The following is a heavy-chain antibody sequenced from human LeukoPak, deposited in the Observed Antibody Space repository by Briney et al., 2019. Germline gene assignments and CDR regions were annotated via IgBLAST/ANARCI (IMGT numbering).Heavy chain of an antibody. J-gene: IGHJ3*02. CDR3: AKDLTVDTAMVTLWDAFDI. CDR1: GFTFSSYA. Sequence: GGSLRLSCAASGFTFSSYAMSWVRQAPGKGLEWVSAISGSGGSTYYADSVKGRFTISRDNSKNTLYLQMNSLRAEDTAVYYCAKDLTVDTAMVTLWDAFDIWGQGTMVTVSS. V-gene: IGHV3-23*01. D-gene: IGHD5-18*01. CDR2: ISGSGGST.